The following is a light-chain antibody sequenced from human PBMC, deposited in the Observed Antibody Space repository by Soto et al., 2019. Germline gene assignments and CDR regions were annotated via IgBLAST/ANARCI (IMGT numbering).Light chain of an antibody. V-gene: IGLV2-11*01. Sequence: QSALTQPRSLSGSPGQTVTISCTGTSSDVGGYNYVSWYQQHPGKAPKVLIYEVTKRPSGVPDRFSGSKSGNTASLTISGLQAEDEADYYCCSYAGSYDWVFGGGTQLTVL. CDR2: EVT. CDR1: SSDVGGYNY. J-gene: IGLJ7*01. CDR3: CSYAGSYDWV.